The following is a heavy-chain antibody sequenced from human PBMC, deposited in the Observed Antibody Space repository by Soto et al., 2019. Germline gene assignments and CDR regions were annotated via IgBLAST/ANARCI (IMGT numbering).Heavy chain of an antibody. CDR2: MNPNSGNT. Sequence: GASVKVSCKASGYTFTSYDINWVRQATGQGLEWMGWMNPNSGNTGYAQKFQGRVTMTRNTSISTAYMELSSLRSEDTAVYYCARRRGQYGSGSTGPMLYCYYYYMDVWGKGTTVTVSS. CDR3: ARRRGQYGSGSTGPMLYCYYYYMDV. CDR1: GYTFTSYD. D-gene: IGHD3-10*01. J-gene: IGHJ6*03. V-gene: IGHV1-8*01.